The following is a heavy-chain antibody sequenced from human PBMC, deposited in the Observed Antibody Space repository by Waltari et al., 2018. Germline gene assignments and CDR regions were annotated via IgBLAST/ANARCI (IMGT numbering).Heavy chain of an antibody. V-gene: IGHV3-23*01. J-gene: IGHJ6*02. CDR1: GFTFIIYA. CDR2: IRGSDGST. Sequence: ELRLLASGGGLVQPGWSLRPSCPASGFTFIIYAMTWVRTAPGKGREWVEAIRGSDGSTYYADSVKGRFTISRDKSKNTLYLQMNSLRAEDTAVYYCAKVSSSPFYYYYGMDVWGQGTTVTVSS. D-gene: IGHD6-13*01. CDR3: AKVSSSPFYYYYGMDV.